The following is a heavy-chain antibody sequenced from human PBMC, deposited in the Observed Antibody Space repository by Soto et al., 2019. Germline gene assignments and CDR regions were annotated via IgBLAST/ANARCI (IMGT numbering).Heavy chain of an antibody. D-gene: IGHD6-13*01. CDR3: ARTEQIAAAGGWFDP. CDR2: IYYSGST. CDR1: GGSISSGGYY. Sequence: SETLSLTCTVSGGSISSGGYYWSWTRQHPGKGLEWIGYIYYSGSTYYNPSLKSRVTISVDTSKNQFSLKLSSVTAADTAVYYCARTEQIAAAGGWFDPWGQGTLVTV. V-gene: IGHV4-31*03. J-gene: IGHJ5*02.